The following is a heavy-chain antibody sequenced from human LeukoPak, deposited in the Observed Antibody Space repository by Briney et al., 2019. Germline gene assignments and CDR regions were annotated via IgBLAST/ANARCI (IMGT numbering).Heavy chain of an antibody. Sequence: GGSLRLSCAASGFTFSSYVMTWVRQAPGKGLEWVSGISGSGGSTYYEDSVKGRFTISRDNSKNTLYLQMNSLRAEDTAVYYCAKNSGGTCYSHLDYWGQGTLVTVSS. D-gene: IGHD2-15*01. CDR2: ISGSGGST. CDR3: AKNSGGTCYSHLDY. CDR1: GFTFSSYV. J-gene: IGHJ4*02. V-gene: IGHV3-23*01.